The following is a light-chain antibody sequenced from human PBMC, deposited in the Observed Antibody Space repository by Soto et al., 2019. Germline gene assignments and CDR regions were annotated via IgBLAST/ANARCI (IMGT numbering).Light chain of an antibody. CDR1: QSVSSSY. CDR2: GAS. J-gene: IGKJ4*01. CDR3: QQYGSSRT. V-gene: IGKV3-20*01. Sequence: ENVLSQSPGTLSLSPGERATLSCRASQSVSSSYLAWYQQKPGQAPRLLIYGASSRATGIPDRFSGSGSGTEFTLTISRLQSEDFAVYYCQQYGSSRTFGRGTKVDIK.